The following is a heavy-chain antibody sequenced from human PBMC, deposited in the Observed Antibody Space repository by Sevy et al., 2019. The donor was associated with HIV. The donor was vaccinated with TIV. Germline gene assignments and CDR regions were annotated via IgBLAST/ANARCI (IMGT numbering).Heavy chain of an antibody. CDR2: IYYSGST. Sequence: SETLSLTCTVSGGSISSYYWSWIRQPPGNGLEWIGYIYYSGSTNYNPSLKSRVTISVDTSKNQFSLKLSSVTAADTAVYYCARMGSYYYGSGTRIDYWGQGTLVTVS. CDR3: ARMGSYYYGSGTRIDY. D-gene: IGHD3-10*01. CDR1: GGSISSYY. J-gene: IGHJ4*02. V-gene: IGHV4-59*01.